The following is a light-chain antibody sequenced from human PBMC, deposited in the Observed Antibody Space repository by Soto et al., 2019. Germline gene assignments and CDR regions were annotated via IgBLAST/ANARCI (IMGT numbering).Light chain of an antibody. Sequence: DIVMTQSPLSLPVTPGEPASISCRSSQSLLHSNGYNYLAWYQQKPGQAPRLLIYGASSRATGIPDRFSGSGSGTDFTLTISRLEPEDFAVYYCQQYGSSLTFGPGTKVDIK. CDR1: QSLLHSNGYNY. CDR2: GAS. CDR3: QQYGSSLT. V-gene: IGKV3-20*01. J-gene: IGKJ3*01.